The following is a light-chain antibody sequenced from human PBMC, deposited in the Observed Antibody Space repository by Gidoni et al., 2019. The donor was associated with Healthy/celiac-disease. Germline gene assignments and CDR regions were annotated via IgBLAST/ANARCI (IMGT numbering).Light chain of an antibody. Sequence: DIVMTQSPDFLAVSLGERATINCKSSQSVLYSSNNKNYLAWYQQKPGQPPKLLIYWASTRESGVPDRFSGSGSGTDFTLTISSQQAEDVAVYYCQQYYSTAWTFGQGTKVEIK. J-gene: IGKJ1*01. CDR2: WAS. CDR3: QQYYSTAWT. V-gene: IGKV4-1*01. CDR1: QSVLYSSNNKNY.